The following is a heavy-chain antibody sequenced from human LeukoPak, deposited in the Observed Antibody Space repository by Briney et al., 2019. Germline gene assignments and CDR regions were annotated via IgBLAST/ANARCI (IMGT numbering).Heavy chain of an antibody. CDR3: ARVGRGYCTNGVCYYFDY. D-gene: IGHD2-8*01. CDR2: IIPIFGTA. J-gene: IGHJ4*02. CDR1: GGTFSSYA. Sequence: GASVKVSCKASGGTFSSYAISWVRQAPGQGLEWMGGIIPIFGTANYAQKFQGRVTITTDESTSTAYMELSSLRSEDTAVYYCARVGRGYCTNGVCYYFDYWGQGTLVTVYS. V-gene: IGHV1-69*05.